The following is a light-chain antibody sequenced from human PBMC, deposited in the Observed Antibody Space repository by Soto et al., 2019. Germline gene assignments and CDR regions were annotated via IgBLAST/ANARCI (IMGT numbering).Light chain of an antibody. CDR3: QQYNSWPPIT. CDR2: DAS. V-gene: IGKV3-15*01. J-gene: IGKJ5*01. CDR1: ESVSRN. Sequence: EVVMTQSPATLSVSQGERATLXXRASESVSRNLAWYQQKPGQAPRLIXYDASTRATGIPDRFSGGGSGTEFTLTISSLQSEDFVVYYCQQYNSWPPITFGQGTRLEIK.